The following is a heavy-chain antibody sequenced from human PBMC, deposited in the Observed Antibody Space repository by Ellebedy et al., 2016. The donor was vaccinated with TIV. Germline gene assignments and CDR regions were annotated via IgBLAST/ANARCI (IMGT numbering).Heavy chain of an antibody. CDR3: AKGTTVTPRYSGYYYFAMDV. CDR1: GFTFSSYA. J-gene: IGHJ6*02. V-gene: IGHV3-23*01. Sequence: GGSLRLSCAASGFTFSSYAMSWARQAPGKGLEWVSAIRGSGSSTYYADSVKGRFTISRDNSKNTLYLQMNSLRAEDTALYYCAKGTTVTPRYSGYYYFAMDVWGQGTTVTVSS. CDR2: IRGSGSST. D-gene: IGHD4-17*01.